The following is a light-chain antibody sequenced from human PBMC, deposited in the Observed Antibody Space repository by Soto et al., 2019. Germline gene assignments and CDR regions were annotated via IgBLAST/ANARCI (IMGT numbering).Light chain of an antibody. CDR3: QQYNNWPPWT. CDR1: QSVSSN. V-gene: IGKV3-15*01. Sequence: EIVMTQSPGTLSVSPGERATLSCRASQSVSSNLAWYQQKPGQAPRLLIYGASTRATGIPARFSGSGSGTEFTLPITSLQSEEFAVYYCQQYNNWPPWTFGQGTKVEIK. J-gene: IGKJ1*01. CDR2: GAS.